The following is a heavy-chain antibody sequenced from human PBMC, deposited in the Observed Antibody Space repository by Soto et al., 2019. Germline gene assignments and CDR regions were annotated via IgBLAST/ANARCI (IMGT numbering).Heavy chain of an antibody. V-gene: IGHV1-2*04. CDR2: INPNSGGT. J-gene: IGHJ5*02. Sequence: ASVKVSCKASGYTFTGYYMHWVRQAPGQGLEWMGWINPNSGGTNYAQKFQGWVTMTRDTSISTAYMELSRLRSDDTAVYYCARGRRELLYFFGGYWFDPWGQGTLVTVSS. CDR1: GYTFTGYY. D-gene: IGHD3-10*01. CDR3: ARGRRELLYFFGGYWFDP.